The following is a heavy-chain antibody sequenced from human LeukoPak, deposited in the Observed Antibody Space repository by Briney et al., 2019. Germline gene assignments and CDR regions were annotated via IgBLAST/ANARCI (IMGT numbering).Heavy chain of an antibody. CDR1: GFTFSSYA. Sequence: GGSLRLSCAASGFTFSSYAMSWARQAPGKGLEWVSAISGSGGSTYYADSVKGRFTISRDNSKNTLYLQMNSLRAEDTAVYYCAKSTWQWLVKPDYWGQGTLVTVSS. D-gene: IGHD6-19*01. V-gene: IGHV3-23*01. CDR2: ISGSGGST. J-gene: IGHJ4*02. CDR3: AKSTWQWLVKPDY.